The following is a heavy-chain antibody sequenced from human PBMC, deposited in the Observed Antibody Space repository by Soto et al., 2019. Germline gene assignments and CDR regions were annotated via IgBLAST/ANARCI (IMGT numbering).Heavy chain of an antibody. CDR2: IYYSWST. CDR3: VCIRRGYSGYVY. CDR1: GGSISSGGYY. Sequence: QVQLQESGPGLVKPSQTLSLTCTVSGGSISSGGYYWSWIRQHPGKGLEWIGYIYYSWSTYYNPSLKSRVTISVDTSKNQVSLKLSSVTASVTAVYYCVCIRRGYSGYVYWGQGTLVTVSS. J-gene: IGHJ4*02. D-gene: IGHD5-12*01. V-gene: IGHV4-31*03.